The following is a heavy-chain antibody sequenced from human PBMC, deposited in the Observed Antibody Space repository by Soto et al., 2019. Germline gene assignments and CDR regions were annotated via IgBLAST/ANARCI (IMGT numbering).Heavy chain of an antibody. J-gene: IGHJ4*02. CDR2: ISGSGGNT. CDR3: GLAPRGTGDHDY. V-gene: IGHV3-23*01. D-gene: IGHD7-27*01. CDR1: GFTFSSYA. Sequence: EVQVWESGGGLVQPGGSLRLSCAGSGFTFSSYAMSWVRQAPGKGLEWASSISGSGGNTYYADSVKGRFTISRDNSKNTLYMQMNSLRAEDTAVYYCGLAPRGTGDHDYWGQGTLVTVSS.